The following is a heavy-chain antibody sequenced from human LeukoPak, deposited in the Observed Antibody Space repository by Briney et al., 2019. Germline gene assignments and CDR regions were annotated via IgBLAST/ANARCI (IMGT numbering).Heavy chain of an antibody. D-gene: IGHD3-22*01. CDR3: ARVYYYDSSGPQYFQR. J-gene: IGHJ1*01. CDR2: IIPIFGTA. Sequence: ASVKVSCKASGGTFSSYAISWVRQAPGQGLEWMGGIIPIFGTANYAQKFQGRVTITADESTSTAYMELSSLRSEDTAVYYCARVYYYDSSGPQYFQRWGQGTLVTVSS. CDR1: GGTFSSYA. V-gene: IGHV1-69*01.